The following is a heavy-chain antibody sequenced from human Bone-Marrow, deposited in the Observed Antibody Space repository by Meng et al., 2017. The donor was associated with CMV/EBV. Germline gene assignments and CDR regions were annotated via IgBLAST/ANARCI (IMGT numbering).Heavy chain of an antibody. D-gene: IGHD2-2*01. CDR3: ARDLRYCSSTSCPTEYFQH. CDR1: GFTFSDYY. CDR2: ISSSGSTI. V-gene: IGHV3-11*01. Sequence: GESLKISCAASGFTFSDYYMSWIRQAPGKGLEWGSYISSSGSTIYYADSVKGRFTISRDNAKNSLYLQMNSLRAEDTAVYYCARDLRYCSSTSCPTEYFQHWGQGTLVTVSS. J-gene: IGHJ1*01.